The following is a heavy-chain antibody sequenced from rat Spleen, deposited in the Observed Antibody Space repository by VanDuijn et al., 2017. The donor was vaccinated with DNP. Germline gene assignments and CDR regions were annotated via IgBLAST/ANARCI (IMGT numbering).Heavy chain of an antibody. Sequence: EVQLVESGGGLVQPGRSLKFSCTTSGFTFSDYYMAWVRQTPTKGLDWVASISSDGSHTYYRDSVKGRFTVSRDNAYSTLYLQMDSLRSEDTATYFCAGNYYDGSSYYPFAYWGQGTLVTVSS. J-gene: IGHJ3*01. CDR3: AGNYYDGSSYYPFAY. D-gene: IGHD1-12*02. CDR1: GFTFSDYY. CDR2: ISSDGSHT. V-gene: IGHV5-25*01.